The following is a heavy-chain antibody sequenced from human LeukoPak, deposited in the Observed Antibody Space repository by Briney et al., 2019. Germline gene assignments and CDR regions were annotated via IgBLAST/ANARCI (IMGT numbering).Heavy chain of an antibody. J-gene: IGHJ4*02. CDR2: ISSSGNSI. CDR1: EFTFSSYE. CDR3: AREIGLRIDF. D-gene: IGHD5/OR15-5a*01. Sequence: GGSLRLSCAASEFTFSSYEMTWVRRAPGKGLEWVSYISSSGNSIYYADSVKGRFTISRDNAKNSLYLQMNNLRAEDTAVYFCAREIGLRIDFWGQGTLVTVSS. V-gene: IGHV3-48*03.